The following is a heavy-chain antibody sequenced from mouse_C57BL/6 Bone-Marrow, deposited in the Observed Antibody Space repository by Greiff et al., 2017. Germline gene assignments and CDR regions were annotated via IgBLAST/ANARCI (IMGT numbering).Heavy chain of an antibody. CDR3: ARQSYGSSPYYFDY. D-gene: IGHD1-1*01. V-gene: IGHV5-12*01. CDR2: ISNGGGST. CDR1: GFTFSDYY. J-gene: IGHJ2*01. Sequence: EVMLVESGGGLVQPGGSLKLSCAASGFTFSDYYMYWVRQTPEKRLEWVAYISNGGGSTYYPDTVKGRFTISRDNAKNTLYLQMSRLKSEDTAMYYCARQSYGSSPYYFDYWGQGTTLTVSS.